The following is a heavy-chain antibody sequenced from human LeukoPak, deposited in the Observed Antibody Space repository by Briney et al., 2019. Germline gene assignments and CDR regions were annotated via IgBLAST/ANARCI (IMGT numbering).Heavy chain of an antibody. Sequence: PGGSLRLSFSASGFTFSSYWMSWVRRAPGKGLEWVGNIKQDGSEKYYVDSVKGRFTISRDNAKNSLYLQMNSLRAEDTAVYYCARIRTYYDFVDEHDYWGQGTLVTVSS. V-gene: IGHV3-7*01. CDR1: GFTFSSYW. D-gene: IGHD3-3*01. CDR3: ARIRTYYDFVDEHDY. J-gene: IGHJ4*02. CDR2: IKQDGSEK.